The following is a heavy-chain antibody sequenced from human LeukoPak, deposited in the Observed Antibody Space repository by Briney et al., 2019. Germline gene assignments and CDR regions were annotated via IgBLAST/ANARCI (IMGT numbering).Heavy chain of an antibody. CDR2: TSYDSRTI. J-gene: IGHJ4*02. V-gene: IGHV3-48*04. CDR1: GFTFSNYN. Sequence: GGSLRLSCAASGFTFSNYNMNWVRQAPGKGLEWVSYTSYDSRTIYYADSVKGRFTISRDNAKNSLYLQMNSLRAEDTAVYYCAKDKMDMVRGVTRVSDYWGQGTLVTVSS. CDR3: AKDKMDMVRGVTRVSDY. D-gene: IGHD3-10*01.